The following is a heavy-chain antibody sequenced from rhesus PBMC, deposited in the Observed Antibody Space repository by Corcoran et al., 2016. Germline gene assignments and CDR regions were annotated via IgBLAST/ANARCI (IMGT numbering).Heavy chain of an antibody. V-gene: IGHV4S19*01. CDR2: FYSNTDTI. D-gene: IGHD4-29*01. J-gene: IGHJ5-1*01. CDR1: GASISSTNW. Sequence: QVQLQESGPGLVKPSETLSLTCAVSGASISSTNWWTWIRQPPGIGQEWIGSFYSNTDTIDNNPALKKLVTSSKDTSKNQFSLKLSSVTSADTALYYFARGAGGNRYDVWGPGVLVTVSS. CDR3: ARGAGGNRYDV.